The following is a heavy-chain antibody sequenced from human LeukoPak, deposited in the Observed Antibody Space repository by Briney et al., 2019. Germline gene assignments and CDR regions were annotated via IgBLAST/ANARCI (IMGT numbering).Heavy chain of an antibody. CDR3: ARPTTVTTISADAFDI. J-gene: IGHJ3*02. CDR1: GFTFSDYT. D-gene: IGHD4-17*01. Sequence: SGGSLRLSCAASGFTFSDYTMNWVRQAPGKGLEWVSSISSGGTYKYYADSVKGRFTISRDNAQNSLYLQMNSLRAEDSSVYYCARPTTVTTISADAFDIWGQGTMVTVPS. V-gene: IGHV3-21*01. CDR2: ISSGGTYK.